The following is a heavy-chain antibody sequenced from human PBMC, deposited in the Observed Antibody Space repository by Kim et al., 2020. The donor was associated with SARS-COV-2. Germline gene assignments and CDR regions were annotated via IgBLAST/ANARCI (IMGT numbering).Heavy chain of an antibody. CDR2: INPNSGGT. V-gene: IGHV1-2*02. J-gene: IGHJ2*01. Sequence: ASVKVSCKASGYTFTGYYMHWVRQAPGQGLEWMGWINPNSGGTNYAQKFQGRVTMTRDTSISTAYMELSRLRSDDTAVYYCARGGGYGPLPFDSSGAYWYFDLWGRGTLVTVSS. CDR1: GYTFTGYY. D-gene: IGHD3-22*01. CDR3: ARGGGYGPLPFDSSGAYWYFDL.